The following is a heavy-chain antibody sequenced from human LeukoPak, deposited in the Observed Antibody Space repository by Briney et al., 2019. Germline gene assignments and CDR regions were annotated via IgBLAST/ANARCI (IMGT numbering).Heavy chain of an antibody. CDR3: ARDVVVVPAANNWFDP. J-gene: IGHJ5*02. D-gene: IGHD2-2*01. Sequence: SETLSLTCTVPGGSISSYYWSWIRQPPGKGLEWIGYISHSGSTNYNSSLKSRVTISVDKSKNQFSLKLSSVTAADTAVYYCARDVVVVPAANNWFDPWGQGTLVTVSP. CDR1: GGSISSYY. CDR2: ISHSGST. V-gene: IGHV4-59*12.